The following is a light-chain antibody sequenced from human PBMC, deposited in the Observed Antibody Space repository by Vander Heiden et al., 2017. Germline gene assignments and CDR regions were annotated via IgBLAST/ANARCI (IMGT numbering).Light chain of an antibody. J-gene: IGLJ1*01. CDR2: DVS. CDR3: SPYTSSSTYV. V-gene: IGLV2-14*01. CDR1: GSDVGGYNY. Sequence: QSALTQPASVSGPPGQSITISSTGTGSDVGGYNYVSWYQQHPGKAPNLMIYDVSNRPSGVSNRFSASKSGNTASLTISGLQAEDEADYYCSPYTSSSTYVFGTGTKVTVL.